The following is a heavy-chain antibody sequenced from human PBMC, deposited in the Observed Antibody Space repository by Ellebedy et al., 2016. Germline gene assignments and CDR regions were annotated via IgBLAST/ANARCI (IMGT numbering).Heavy chain of an antibody. J-gene: IGHJ4*02. CDR3: AILGSRNSDY. D-gene: IGHD3-10*01. CDR1: GFSVSNYG. CDR2: ITSSSSTI. V-gene: IGHV3-48*02. Sequence: GESLKISCAASGFSVSNYGMNWVRQAPGKGLEWVSHITSSSSTIYYADSVKGRFTISRDNAKNSLYLQMNSLRDEDTAVYYCAILGSRNSDYWGQGALVNVSS.